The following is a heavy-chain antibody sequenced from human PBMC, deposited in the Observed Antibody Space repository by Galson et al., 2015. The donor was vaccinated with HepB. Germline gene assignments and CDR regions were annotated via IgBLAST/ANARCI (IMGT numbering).Heavy chain of an antibody. CDR2: INHRGST. Sequence: SETLSLTCAVYGGSFSGYYWSWIRQPPGKGLEWIGEINHRGSTNYNPSLKSRVTISVDTSKNQFSLKLSSVTAADTAVYYCARCYYDSSGYPGLPFDYWGQGTLVTVSS. CDR3: ARCYYDSSGYPGLPFDY. D-gene: IGHD3-22*01. J-gene: IGHJ4*02. CDR1: GGSFSGYY. V-gene: IGHV4-34*01.